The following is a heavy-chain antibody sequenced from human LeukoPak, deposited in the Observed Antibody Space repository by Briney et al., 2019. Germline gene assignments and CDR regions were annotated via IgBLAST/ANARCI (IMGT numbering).Heavy chain of an antibody. V-gene: IGHV1-8*03. Sequence: PGASVKVSCKASGYTFTSYDINWVRQAAGQGLEWMGWMNPNSGNTAYAQKFQGRVTITRNTSISTAYMELSSLRSEDTAIYYCAREDYYDSGSSDYWGQGTLVTVSS. CDR2: MNPNSGNT. D-gene: IGHD3-22*01. CDR1: GYTFTSYD. J-gene: IGHJ4*02. CDR3: AREDYYDSGSSDY.